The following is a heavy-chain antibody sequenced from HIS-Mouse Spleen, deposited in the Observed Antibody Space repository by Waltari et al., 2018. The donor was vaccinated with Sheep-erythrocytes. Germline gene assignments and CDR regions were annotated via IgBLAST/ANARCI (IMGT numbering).Heavy chain of an antibody. D-gene: IGHD6-6*01. V-gene: IGHV3-21*01. Sequence: EVQLVESGGGLVKPGGSLRLSGAASGFPFSRHSMNWVRQAPGKGLEWVSSISSSSSYIYYADSVKGRFTISRDNAKNSLYLQMNSLRAEDTAVYYCARDSTSDAFDIWGQGTMVTVSS. CDR2: ISSSSSYI. CDR3: ARDSTSDAFDI. CDR1: GFPFSRHS. J-gene: IGHJ3*02.